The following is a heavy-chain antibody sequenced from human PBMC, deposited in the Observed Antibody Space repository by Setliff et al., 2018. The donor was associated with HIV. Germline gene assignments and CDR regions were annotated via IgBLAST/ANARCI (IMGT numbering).Heavy chain of an antibody. CDR2: IRYDGSNK. CDR1: AFIFSSYG. Sequence: PGGSLRLSCEASAFIFSSYGMHWVRQAPGKGLEWIALIRYDGSNKYYADSVKGRFTISRDNSKNTLYLEMTSLIAEDTAVYHCAKDMNYNKDYPGVLGSWGRGTLVTVSS. J-gene: IGHJ4*02. V-gene: IGHV3-30*02. CDR3: AKDMNYNKDYPGVLGS. D-gene: IGHD1-20*01.